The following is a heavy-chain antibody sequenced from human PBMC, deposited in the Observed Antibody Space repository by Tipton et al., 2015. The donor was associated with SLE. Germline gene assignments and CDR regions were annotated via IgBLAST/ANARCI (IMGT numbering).Heavy chain of an antibody. CDR2: INHSGST. V-gene: IGHV4-34*01. Sequence: TLSLTCAVYGGSFSGYYWSWIRQPPGKGLEWIGEINHSGSTNYNPSLKSRVTISVDTSKNQFSLKLSSVTAADTAVYYCARDRYSSGWPYYYYYMDVWGKGTTVTVSS. CDR3: ARDRYSSGWPYYYYYMDV. CDR1: GGSFSGYY. D-gene: IGHD6-19*01. J-gene: IGHJ6*03.